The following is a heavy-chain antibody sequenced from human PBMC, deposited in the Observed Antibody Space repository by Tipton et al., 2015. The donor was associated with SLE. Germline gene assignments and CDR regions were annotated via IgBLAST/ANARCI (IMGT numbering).Heavy chain of an antibody. CDR2: SKRRLDGGTT. Sequence: SLRLSCAASGFSLGNAWMSWVRQAPGKGLEWIGRSKRRLDGGTTDYAAPVKGRFTISRDDSENMLYLQMNSLKTEDTGVYYCTTVGYDISGYHRGIGPDSWGRGTVVTVSS. D-gene: IGHD3-22*01. V-gene: IGHV3-15*01. CDR1: GFSLGNAW. CDR3: TTVGYDISGYHRGIGPDS. J-gene: IGHJ4*02.